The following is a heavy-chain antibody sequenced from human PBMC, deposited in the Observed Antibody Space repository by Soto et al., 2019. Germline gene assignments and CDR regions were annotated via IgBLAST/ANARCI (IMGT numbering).Heavy chain of an antibody. V-gene: IGHV1-69*08. J-gene: IGHJ4*02. CDR2: IIPILGIA. CDR3: ARDLDIVATYGDY. D-gene: IGHD5-12*01. CDR1: GGTFSSYT. Sequence: QVQLVQSGAEVKKPGSSVKVSCKASGGTFSSYTISWVRQAPGQGLEWMGRIIPILGIANYAQKFQGRVTTTTDXXTSTAYMELSSLRSEDTAVYYCARDLDIVATYGDYWGQGTLVTVSS.